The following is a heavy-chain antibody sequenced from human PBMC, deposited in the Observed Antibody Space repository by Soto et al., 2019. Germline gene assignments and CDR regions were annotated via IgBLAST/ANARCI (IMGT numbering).Heavy chain of an antibody. D-gene: IGHD4-17*01. CDR1: GGTFSSYT. Sequence: QVQLVQSGAEVKKPGSSVKVSCKASGGTFSSYTISWVQQAPGQGLEWMGRIIPILGIANYAQKFQGRVTITADKSTSTAYMVLSSLRSEDTAVYYCAIDGDYATYYYYGMDVWGQGTTVTVSS. CDR3: AIDGDYATYYYYGMDV. J-gene: IGHJ6*02. V-gene: IGHV1-69*08. CDR2: IIPILGIA.